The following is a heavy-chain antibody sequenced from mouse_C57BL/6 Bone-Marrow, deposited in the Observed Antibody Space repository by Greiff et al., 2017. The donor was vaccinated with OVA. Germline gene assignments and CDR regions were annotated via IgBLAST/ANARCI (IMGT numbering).Heavy chain of an antibody. CDR2: IRSKSSNYAT. CDR1: GFTFNTYA. Sequence: EVQVVESGGGLVQPKGSLKLSCAASGFTFNTYAMHWVRPAPGPGLEWVARIRSKSSNYATYYADSVKDRFTISRDESQSMLYRQMNNLKTEDTAMYYCVRESYYYGPYYFDYWGQGTTLTVSS. CDR3: VRESYYYGPYYFDY. D-gene: IGHD1-1*01. V-gene: IGHV10-3*01. J-gene: IGHJ2*01.